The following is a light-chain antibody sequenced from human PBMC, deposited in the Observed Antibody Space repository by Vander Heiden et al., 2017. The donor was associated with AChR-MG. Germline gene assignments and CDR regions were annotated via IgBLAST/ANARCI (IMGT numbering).Light chain of an antibody. CDR1: QRISDW. Sequence: IQMTQSPSTLSASVGDRVTITCRASQRISDWLAWYQQRPGKAPKLLIYKASTLESGVPSRFSGSGSGTEFTLTISSLQPDDFATYYCQQDNSFSWVFGQGTKVEIK. V-gene: IGKV1-5*03. CDR2: KAS. CDR3: QQDNSFSWV. J-gene: IGKJ1*01.